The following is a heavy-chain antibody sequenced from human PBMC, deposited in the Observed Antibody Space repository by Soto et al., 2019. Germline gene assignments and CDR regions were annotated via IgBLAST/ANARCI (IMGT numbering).Heavy chain of an antibody. CDR1: GYTFTSYG. CDR3: AKQYDSSGYLDWFDH. Sequence: XSVKVSCKASGYTFTSYGISWVRQAPGQGLEWMGWISAYNGNTNYAQKLQGRVTMTTDTSTSTAYMELRSLRSDDTAVYYCAKQYDSSGYLDWFDHWRQGNLVTVSS. V-gene: IGHV1-18*01. D-gene: IGHD3-22*01. J-gene: IGHJ5*02. CDR2: ISAYNGNT.